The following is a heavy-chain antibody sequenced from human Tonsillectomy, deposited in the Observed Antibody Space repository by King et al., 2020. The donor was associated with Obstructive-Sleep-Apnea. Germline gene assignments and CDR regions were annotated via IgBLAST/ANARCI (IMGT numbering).Heavy chain of an antibody. J-gene: IGHJ1*01. V-gene: IGHV3-21*01. D-gene: IGHD6-13*01. CDR1: GFTFSSYS. CDR3: ARDSGSSCFQR. CDR2: ISRSSSYI. Sequence: VQLVESGGGLVKPGGSLRLSCAATGFTFSSYSMNWVRQAPGKGREGVSSISRSSSYIYYADAVKGRFNISRDNAKNSLYLQMNSLRAEDTAVYYCARDSGSSCFQRWGQGSLVTVSS.